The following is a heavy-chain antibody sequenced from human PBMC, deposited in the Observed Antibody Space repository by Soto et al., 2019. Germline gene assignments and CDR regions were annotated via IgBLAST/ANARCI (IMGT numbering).Heavy chain of an antibody. CDR2: IYYSGST. D-gene: IGHD6-19*01. CDR3: AREGMAVAGPPTR. J-gene: IGHJ4*02. Sequence: QVQLQESGPGLVKPSETLSLTCTVSGGSVSSGSYYWSWIRQPPGKGLEWIGYIYYSGSTNYNPSLKSRVTISVDTSKNQFSLKLSSVTAADTAVYYCAREGMAVAGPPTRWGQGTLVTVSS. V-gene: IGHV4-61*01. CDR1: GGSVSSGSYY.